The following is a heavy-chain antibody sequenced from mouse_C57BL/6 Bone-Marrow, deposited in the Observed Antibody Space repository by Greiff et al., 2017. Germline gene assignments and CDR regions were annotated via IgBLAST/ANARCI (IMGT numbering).Heavy chain of an antibody. CDR3: ARHERYYDYEGYFDY. Sequence: VKLQESGAELVKPGASVKLSCKASGYIFTEYTIHWVKQRSGQGLEWIGWFYPGSGSIKYNERFKDKATLTADKSSNTVYMELRRLTYEDSAVDCCARHERYYDYEGYFDYWGQGTTLTVSS. V-gene: IGHV1-62-2*01. J-gene: IGHJ2*01. CDR2: FYPGSGSI. D-gene: IGHD2-4*01. CDR1: GYIFTEYT.